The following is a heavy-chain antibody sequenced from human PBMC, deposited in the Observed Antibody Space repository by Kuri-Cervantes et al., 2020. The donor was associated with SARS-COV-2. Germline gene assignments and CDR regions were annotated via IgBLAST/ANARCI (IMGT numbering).Heavy chain of an antibody. D-gene: IGHD6-19*01. CDR3: ARDRGSGWYYWFDP. Sequence: ESLKISCAVYGGSFSGYYWSWIRQPPGKGLEWIGRIYTSGSTNYNPSLKSRVTMSVDTSKNQFSLKLSSVTATDTAAYYCARDRGSGWYYWFDPWGQGTLVTVSS. CDR1: GGSFSGYY. CDR2: IYTSGST. J-gene: IGHJ5*02. V-gene: IGHV4-59*10.